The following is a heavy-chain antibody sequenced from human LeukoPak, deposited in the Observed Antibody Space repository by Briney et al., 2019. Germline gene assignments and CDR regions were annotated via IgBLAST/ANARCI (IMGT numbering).Heavy chain of an antibody. V-gene: IGHV3-23*01. Sequence: GGSLRLSCAASGFTFSSYAMSWVRQAPGKGLEWVSATSGSGDGTFYADSVKGRFTISRDNSKNTLYLQMNSLRAEDTAIYYCAKLRDYFDSSAQFDYWGQGTLVTVSS. CDR2: TSGSGDGT. J-gene: IGHJ4*02. CDR3: AKLRDYFDSSAQFDY. CDR1: GFTFSSYA. D-gene: IGHD3-22*01.